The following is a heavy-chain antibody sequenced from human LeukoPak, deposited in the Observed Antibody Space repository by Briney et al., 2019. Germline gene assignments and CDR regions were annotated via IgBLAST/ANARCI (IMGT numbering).Heavy chain of an antibody. D-gene: IGHD2-8*01. Sequence: GGSLRPSCAASGFTFSSYEMNWVRQAPGKGLECVSYISSSGSTIYYADSLKGRFTFSRDDAKNSLYVQMNSLRAEDTAVYYCARLGYCTNGVCHGMDVSGQGTTVTVSS. CDR2: ISSSGSTI. CDR3: ARLGYCTNGVCHGMDV. J-gene: IGHJ6*02. CDR1: GFTFSSYE. V-gene: IGHV3-48*03.